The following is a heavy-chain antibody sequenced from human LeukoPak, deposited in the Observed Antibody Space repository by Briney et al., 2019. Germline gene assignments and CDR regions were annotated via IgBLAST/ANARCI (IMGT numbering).Heavy chain of an antibody. CDR3: ARRWMEGFDP. CDR2: SYPGDSDT. D-gene: IGHD5-12*01. J-gene: IGHJ5*01. Sequence: GESLKISCKGSGYSFTNYWLGWGREMPGKGRKWRGNSYPGDSDTRYSPSFQGQVTISADKSISTAYLQWSSLKASDTAMYYCARRWMEGFDPWGQGTLVTVSS. CDR1: GYSFTNYW. V-gene: IGHV5-51*01.